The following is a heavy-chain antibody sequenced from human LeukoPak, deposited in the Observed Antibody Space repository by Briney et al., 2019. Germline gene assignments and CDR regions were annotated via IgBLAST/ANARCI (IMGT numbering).Heavy chain of an antibody. J-gene: IGHJ6*03. CDR3: ARPQLRYCSSTSCRYMDV. Sequence: SETLSLTCTVSGGSISSYYWSWIRQPPGKGLEWIGYIYYSGSTNYKPSLKSRVTISVDTSKNQFSLKLSSVTAADTAVYYCARPQLRYCSSTSCRYMDVWGKGTTVTISS. CDR1: GGSISSYY. V-gene: IGHV4-59*12. D-gene: IGHD2-2*01. CDR2: IYYSGST.